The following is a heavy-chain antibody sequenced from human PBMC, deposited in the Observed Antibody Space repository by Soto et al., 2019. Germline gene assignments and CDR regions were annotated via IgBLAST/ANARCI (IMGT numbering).Heavy chain of an antibody. J-gene: IGHJ6*02. CDR2: ISGSGGST. CDR3: AKDRVPMIVVVILVSYGMDV. CDR1: GFTFSSYA. V-gene: IGHV3-23*01. Sequence: EVQLLESGGGLVQPGGSLRLSCAASGFTFSSYAMSWVRQAPGKGLEWVSAISGSGGSTYYADSVKGRFTISRDNSKNTLYLQMNSLRAEDTAVYYCAKDRVPMIVVVILVSYGMDVWGQGTTVTVSS. D-gene: IGHD3-22*01.